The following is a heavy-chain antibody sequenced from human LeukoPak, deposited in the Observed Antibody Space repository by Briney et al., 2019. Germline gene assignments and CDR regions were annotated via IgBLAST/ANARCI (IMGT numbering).Heavy chain of an antibody. CDR1: GFTFSSYS. Sequence: PGGSLRLSCAASGFTFSSYSMNWVRQAPGKGLEWVSSISSDSNYIYYADSVKGRFTISRDNAKNSLYLQMNSLRVEDTAVYYCARDGVDQVVREVIKIDYWGQGTLVTVSS. CDR3: ARDGVDQVVREVIKIDY. J-gene: IGHJ4*02. V-gene: IGHV3-21*01. D-gene: IGHD3-10*01. CDR2: ISSDSNYI.